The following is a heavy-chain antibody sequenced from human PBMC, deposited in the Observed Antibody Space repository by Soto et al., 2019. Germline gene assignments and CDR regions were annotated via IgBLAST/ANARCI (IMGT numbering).Heavy chain of an antibody. CDR1: GFTFSSYG. CDR3: ARNGALVRVWYFDL. Sequence: QVQLVESGGGVVQPGRSLRLSCAASGFTFSSYGMHWVRQAPGKGLEWVAVISYDGSNKYYADSVKGRFTISRDNSKNTLSLQMNRVRAEDTVVYYCARNGALVRVWYFDLWARGPMVTFSS. J-gene: IGHJ2*01. D-gene: IGHD2-15*01. V-gene: IGHV3-30*03. CDR2: ISYDGSNK.